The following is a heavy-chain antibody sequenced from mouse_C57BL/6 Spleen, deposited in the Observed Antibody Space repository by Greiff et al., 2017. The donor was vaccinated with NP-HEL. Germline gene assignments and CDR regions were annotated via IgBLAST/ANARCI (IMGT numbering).Heavy chain of an antibody. CDR3: ATETGTGYFDV. CDR2: ISSGSSTI. CDR1: GFTFSDYG. V-gene: IGHV5-17*01. Sequence: EVKLVESGGGLVKPGGSLKLSCAASGFTFSDYGMHWVRQAPEKGLEWVAYISSGSSTIYYADTVKGRFTISRDNAKNTLFLQMTSLGSEDTAMYYCATETGTGYFDVWGTGTTVTVSS. D-gene: IGHD4-1*01. J-gene: IGHJ1*03.